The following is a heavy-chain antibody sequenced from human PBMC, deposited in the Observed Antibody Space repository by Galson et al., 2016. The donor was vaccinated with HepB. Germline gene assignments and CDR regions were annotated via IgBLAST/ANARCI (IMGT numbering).Heavy chain of an antibody. D-gene: IGHD2-8*02. CDR3: ARRLVGSYGNAFDI. CDR2: INTAKGDT. V-gene: IGHV1-3*04. J-gene: IGHJ3*02. Sequence: SVKVSCKASGHTFTAYAIHWVRQAPGQRLEWMAWINTAKGDTRYSQKLQGRVALTRDTSATTASMELSSLRSEDTAVYYCARRLVGSYGNAFDIWGQGTLVTVSS. CDR1: GHTFTAYA.